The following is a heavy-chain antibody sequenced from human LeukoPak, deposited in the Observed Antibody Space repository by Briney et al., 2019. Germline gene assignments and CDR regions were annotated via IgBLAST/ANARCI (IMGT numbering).Heavy chain of an antibody. V-gene: IGHV4-4*07. Sequence: PSETLSLTCAVYGGSFSGYYWSWIRQPAGKGLEWIGRIYTSGSTNYNPSLKSRVTISVDTSKNQFSLKLSSVTAADTAVYYCARDQEYSYGHFDYWGQGTLVTVSS. J-gene: IGHJ4*02. D-gene: IGHD5-18*01. CDR1: GGSFSGYY. CDR3: ARDQEYSYGHFDY. CDR2: IYTSGST.